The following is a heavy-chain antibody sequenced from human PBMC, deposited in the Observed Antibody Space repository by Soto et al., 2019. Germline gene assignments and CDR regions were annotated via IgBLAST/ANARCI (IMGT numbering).Heavy chain of an antibody. D-gene: IGHD2-15*01. CDR1: GFTVSSNY. CDR3: ARTCSGGTCSFDY. Sequence: EVQLVESGGGLVQPGGSLRLSCAASGFTVSSNYMSWVRQAPGKGLEWVSVIYSGGSTDYADSVKGRFTISRDNSANTLYLQMNSLRAEDTAVYYCARTCSGGTCSFDYWGQGTLGTVSS. CDR2: IYSGGST. J-gene: IGHJ4*02. V-gene: IGHV3-66*01.